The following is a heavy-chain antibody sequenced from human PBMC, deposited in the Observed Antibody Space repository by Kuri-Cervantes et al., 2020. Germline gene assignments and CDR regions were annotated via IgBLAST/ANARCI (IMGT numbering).Heavy chain of an antibody. V-gene: IGHV4-59*01. CDR1: GGSFSGYY. D-gene: IGHD3-3*01. CDR3: ARGPLRGVFDY. Sequence: SQTLSLTCAVYGGSFSGYYWSWIRQPPGKGLEWIGYIYYSGSTNYNPSLKSRVTISVDTSKNQFSLKLSSVTAADTAVYYCARGPLRGVFDYWGQGTLVTVSS. CDR2: IYYSGST. J-gene: IGHJ4*02.